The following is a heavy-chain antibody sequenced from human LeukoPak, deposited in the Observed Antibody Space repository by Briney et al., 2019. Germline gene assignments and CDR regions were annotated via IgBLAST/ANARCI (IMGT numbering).Heavy chain of an antibody. V-gene: IGHV1-24*01. Sequence: ASVKVSCKVSGYTLTELSMHWVRQAPGKGLEWMGGFDPEDGETIYAQKFQGRVTMTEDTSTDTAYMELSSLRSEDTAVYHCATVPKPYYYDSSGFPYYFDYWSQGTLVTVSS. CDR3: ATVPKPYYYDSSGFPYYFDY. CDR1: GYTLTELS. D-gene: IGHD3-22*01. CDR2: FDPEDGET. J-gene: IGHJ4*02.